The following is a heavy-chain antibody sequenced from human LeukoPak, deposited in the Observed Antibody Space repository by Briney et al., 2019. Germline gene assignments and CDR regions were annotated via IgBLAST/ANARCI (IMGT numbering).Heavy chain of an antibody. V-gene: IGHV3-11*01. J-gene: IGHJ4*02. CDR3: ASLYDSSGYYLDY. D-gene: IGHD3-22*01. CDR2: ISSCGSTI. Sequence: GGSLRLSCAASGFTFSDYYMSWIRQAPGKGLEWVSYISSCGSTIYYADSVKGRFTISRDNAKNSLYLQMNSLRAEDTAVYYCASLYDSSGYYLDYWGQGTLVTVSS. CDR1: GFTFSDYY.